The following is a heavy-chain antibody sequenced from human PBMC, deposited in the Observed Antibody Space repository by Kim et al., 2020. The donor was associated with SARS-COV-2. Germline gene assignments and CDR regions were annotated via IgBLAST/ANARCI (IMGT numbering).Heavy chain of an antibody. D-gene: IGHD2-15*01. Sequence: SETLSLTCTVSGVSISNGGYSWSWIRQPPGKGLEWIGHIYDSGTTYYNPSLKSRVAISIDTSKNQFSLKLNSVTAPDTAVYYCANITPAPHYYYYDMDVWGQGTTVTVSS. CDR1: GVSISNGGYS. CDR3: ANITPAPHYYYYDMDV. CDR2: IYDSGTT. J-gene: IGHJ6*02. V-gene: IGHV4-30-4*01.